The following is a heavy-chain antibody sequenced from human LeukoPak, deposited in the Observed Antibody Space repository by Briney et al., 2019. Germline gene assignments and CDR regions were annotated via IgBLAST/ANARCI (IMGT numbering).Heavy chain of an antibody. D-gene: IGHD6-19*01. CDR2: ISYDGSNK. J-gene: IGHJ4*02. CDR1: GFTFSSYG. V-gene: IGHV3-30*18. Sequence: GRSLRLSCAASGFTFSSYGMHWVRQAPGKGLEWVAVISYDGSNKYYADSVKGRFTISRDNSKNTLYLQMNSLRAEDTAVYYCAKNPQWLVNFFDYWGQGTLVTVSS. CDR3: AKNPQWLVNFFDY.